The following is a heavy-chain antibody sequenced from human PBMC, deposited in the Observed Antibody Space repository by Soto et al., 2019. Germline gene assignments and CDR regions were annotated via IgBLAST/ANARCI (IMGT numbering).Heavy chain of an antibody. CDR2: IFHSGIT. V-gene: IGHV4-59*01. D-gene: IGHD3-22*01. Sequence: VSLTCSISGGSFSNDYWTWIRQSPGKGLEWIGYIFHSGITDYNPSVKSRVTISIDKSRNLFSLTLTSVTAADTAVYYCARDRYFYDSRGYYRTLDSWGQGTLVPVYS. CDR3: ARDRYFYDSRGYYRTLDS. CDR1: GGSFSNDY. J-gene: IGHJ5*01.